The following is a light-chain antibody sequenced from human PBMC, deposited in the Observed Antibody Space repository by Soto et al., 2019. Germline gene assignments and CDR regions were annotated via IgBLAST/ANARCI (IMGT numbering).Light chain of an antibody. CDR1: ESISSS. Sequence: DIQLTQSPPSLSSSVGDRVTITCRASESISSSLNWYQLKPGRAPKLLISAASSLQTGAPSRFSGSESGTDFTLIISSLQPEDFATYYCQQTFSIPWTFGQGT. CDR3: QQTFSIPWT. J-gene: IGKJ1*01. V-gene: IGKV1-39*01. CDR2: AAS.